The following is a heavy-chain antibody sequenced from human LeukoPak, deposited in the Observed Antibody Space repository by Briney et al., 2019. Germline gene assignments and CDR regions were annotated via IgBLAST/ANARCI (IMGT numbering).Heavy chain of an antibody. CDR1: GFTFSSSW. D-gene: IGHD6-13*01. V-gene: IGHV3-30*02. CDR2: IRYDGSNK. J-gene: IGHJ1*01. Sequence: GGSLRLSCAASGFTFSSSWMSWVRQAPGKGLEWVAFIRYDGSNKYYADSVKGRFTISRDNSKNTLYLQMNSLRAEDTAVYYCAKVFRGYSSSTTDFQHWGQGTLVTVSS. CDR3: AKVFRGYSSSTTDFQH.